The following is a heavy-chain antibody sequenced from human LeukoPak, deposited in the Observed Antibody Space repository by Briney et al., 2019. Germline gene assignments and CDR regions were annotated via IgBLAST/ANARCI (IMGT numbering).Heavy chain of an antibody. CDR3: ARVYSSGSERDY. Sequence: PGGSLRLSCAAPGFTFSSYSMNWVRQAPGKGLEWVSSISSSSSYIYYADSVKGRFTISRDNAKNSLYLQMNSLRAEDTAVYYCARVYSSGSERDYWGQGTLVTVSS. CDR1: GFTFSSYS. D-gene: IGHD3-22*01. V-gene: IGHV3-21*01. CDR2: ISSSSSYI. J-gene: IGHJ4*02.